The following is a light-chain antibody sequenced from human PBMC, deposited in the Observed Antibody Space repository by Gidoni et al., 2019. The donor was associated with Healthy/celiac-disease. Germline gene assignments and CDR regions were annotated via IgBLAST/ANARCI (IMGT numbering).Light chain of an antibody. CDR2: GNS. J-gene: IGLJ2*01. CDR3: QSYDSSLSGSVV. Sequence: QSVLTQPPSVSGAPGQRVPISCTGSSSNIGACYDVHWYQQLPGTAPKLLIYGNSIPPSGVPDRFSGSKSGTSASLAITGLQAEDEADYYCQSYDSSLSGSVVFGGGTKLTVL. V-gene: IGLV1-40*01. CDR1: SSNIGACYD.